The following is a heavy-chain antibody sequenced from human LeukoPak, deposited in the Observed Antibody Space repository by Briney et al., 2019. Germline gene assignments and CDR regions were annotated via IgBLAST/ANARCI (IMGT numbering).Heavy chain of an antibody. J-gene: IGHJ4*02. D-gene: IGHD2-15*01. CDR3: ARRYCSGGSCYIDY. CDR2: INSDGSST. V-gene: IGHV3-74*01. CDR1: GFTLSTYW. Sequence: GGSLRLSCAASGFTLSTYWMHWVRQAPGKGLVWVSRINSDGSSTSYADSVKGRFTISRDNAKNTLYLQMNSLRAEDTAVYYCARRYCSGGSCYIDYWGQGTLVTVSS.